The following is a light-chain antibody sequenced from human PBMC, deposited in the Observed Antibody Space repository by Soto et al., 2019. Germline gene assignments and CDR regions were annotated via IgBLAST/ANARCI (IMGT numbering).Light chain of an antibody. J-gene: IGKJ2*01. CDR2: KAS. V-gene: IGKV1-12*01. CDR1: QVISSW. Sequence: DIQMTQSPSSLSASVGDRVTITCRASQVISSWLVWYQQKPGNAPKLLIYKASTLQTGVPSRFSGSESGTDFTLTISSLQPEDVATYYCQKYNSAPRTFGQGTKLEIK. CDR3: QKYNSAPRT.